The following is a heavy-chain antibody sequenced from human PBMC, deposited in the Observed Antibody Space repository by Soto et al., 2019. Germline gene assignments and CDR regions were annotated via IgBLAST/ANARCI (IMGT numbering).Heavy chain of an antibody. Sequence: FLRLSCAASGFTFDDYAMHWVRQAPGKGLEWVSGISWNSCSIGYADSVKGRFTISRDNAKNSLYLQMNSLRAEDMALYYCAKDMGYCSGGSCYSFDYWGQGTLVTVSS. CDR2: ISWNSCSI. V-gene: IGHV3-9*03. J-gene: IGHJ4*02. CDR3: AKDMGYCSGGSCYSFDY. D-gene: IGHD2-15*01. CDR1: GFTFDDYA.